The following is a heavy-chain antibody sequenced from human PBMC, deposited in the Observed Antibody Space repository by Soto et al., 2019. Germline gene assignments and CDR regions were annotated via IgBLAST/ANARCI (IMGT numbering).Heavy chain of an antibody. J-gene: IGHJ4*02. V-gene: IGHV3-13*01. CDR1: GFTFSGSA. CDR2: IGTAGDT. Sequence: GGSLRLSCAASGFTFSGSAMHWVRQASGKGLEWVSAIGTAGDTYYPGSVKGRFTISRENAKNSLYLQMNSLRAGDTAVYYCARGPHNYGDYYYFDYWGQGTLVTVSS. D-gene: IGHD4-17*01. CDR3: ARGPHNYGDYYYFDY.